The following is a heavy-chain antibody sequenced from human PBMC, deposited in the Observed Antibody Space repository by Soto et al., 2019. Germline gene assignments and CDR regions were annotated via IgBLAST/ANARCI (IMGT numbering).Heavy chain of an antibody. D-gene: IGHD1-1*01. V-gene: IGHV3-23*01. CDR3: AKNDDDIYGTLYCFNS. CDR1: GFAFSKYA. J-gene: IGHJ4*02. CDR2: ISGGGGDT. Sequence: RLSCAASGFAFSKYAMSWVRQAPGKVLEWVSVISGGGGDTYYADSVKGRFTISRDNSKNTLYLQMNSLRADDSAEYYCAKNDDDIYGTLYCFNSWGRGTRVTVSS.